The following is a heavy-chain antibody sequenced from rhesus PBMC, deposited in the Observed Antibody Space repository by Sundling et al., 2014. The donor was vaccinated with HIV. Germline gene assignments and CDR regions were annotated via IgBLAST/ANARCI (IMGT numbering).Heavy chain of an antibody. CDR1: GFNFNDYY. Sequence: EVRLVESGGGLVQPGGSLRLSCAASGFNFNDYYMSWVRQAPGKGPEWVGFIRNKANGGTAEYAASVKGRFTISRDDSKSIASLQMNSLKTEDTAVYYCARAYYEDDYDYSVYGLDSWGQGVVVTVSS. J-gene: IGHJ6*01. D-gene: IGHD3-9*01. CDR2: IRNKANGGTA. V-gene: IGHV3-116*02. CDR3: ARAYYEDDYDYSVYGLDS.